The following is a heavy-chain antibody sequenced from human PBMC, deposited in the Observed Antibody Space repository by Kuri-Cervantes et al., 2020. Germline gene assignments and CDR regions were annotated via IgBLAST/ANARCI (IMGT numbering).Heavy chain of an antibody. CDR2: IYYSGST. CDR1: YYSIRSGYY. V-gene: IGHV4-38-2*01. Sequence: GSLRLSCSVSYYSIRSGYYWGWIRQPPGKELGWIGSIYYSGSTYYNPSLKSRVTISVDTSKNQFSLKLSSVTAADTAVYYCARLPGYSRAHLNWGQGTLVTVSS. CDR3: ARLPGYSRAHLN. D-gene: IGHD6-13*01. J-gene: IGHJ4*02.